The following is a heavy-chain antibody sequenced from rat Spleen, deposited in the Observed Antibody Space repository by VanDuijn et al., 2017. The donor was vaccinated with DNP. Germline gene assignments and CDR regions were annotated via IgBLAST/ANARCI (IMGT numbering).Heavy chain of an antibody. V-gene: IGHV5-31*01. J-gene: IGHJ1*01. Sequence: EVQLVESGGGLVQPGRSLRLSCAASGFTFNNYLMTWIRQVPGKGLEWVASITSSGGTTYYPDSVKGRFTVSRDNAKSTLYLQMNSLRSEDTATYFCARGSGTYYWYFDFWGPGTMVTVSS. CDR1: GFTFNNYL. CDR3: ARGSGTYYWYFDF. D-gene: IGHD5-1*01. CDR2: ITSSGGTT.